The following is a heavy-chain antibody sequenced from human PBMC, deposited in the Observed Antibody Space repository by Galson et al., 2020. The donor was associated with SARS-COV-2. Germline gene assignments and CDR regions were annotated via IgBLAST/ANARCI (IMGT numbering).Heavy chain of an antibody. CDR2: IYPGDSDT. CDR1: GYDFSGYW. D-gene: IGHD3-16*02. CDR3: ARALLYETNYYWYLDL. Sequence: GESLKISFKGSGYDFSGYWIAWVSRMPGKGLEWMGVIYPGDSDTKYSPSFQGQVTISADKYISTVYLQWSSLQASDTAMYYCARALLYETNYYWYLDLGGRGTLVTAS. V-gene: IGHV5-51*01. J-gene: IGHJ2*01.